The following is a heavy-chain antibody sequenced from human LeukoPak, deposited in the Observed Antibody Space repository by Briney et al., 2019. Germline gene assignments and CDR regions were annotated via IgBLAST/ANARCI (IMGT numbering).Heavy chain of an antibody. CDR2: ISWNSGSI. D-gene: IGHD4-23*01. J-gene: IGHJ4*02. CDR3: AKDLSATVVTPFDY. V-gene: IGHV3-9*01. CDR1: GFTFDDYA. Sequence: GGSLRLSCAASGFTFDDYAMHWVRQAPGKGLEWVLGISWNSGSIGYADSVKGRFTISRDNAKNSLYLQMNSLRAEDTALYYCAKDLSATVVTPFDYWGQGTLVTVSS.